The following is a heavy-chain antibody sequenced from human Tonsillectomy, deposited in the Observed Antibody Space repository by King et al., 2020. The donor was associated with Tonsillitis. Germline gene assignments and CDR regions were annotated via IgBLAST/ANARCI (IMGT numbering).Heavy chain of an antibody. D-gene: IGHD6-19*01. CDR3: ARPLFGEQWLVPFDY. Sequence: VQLVESGGGLVKPGGSLRLSCAASGFTFSDYYMSWVRQAPGKGLEWVSYISSSGSYTVYADSVKGRLTISRDNAKNSLYLQMNSLRAEDKAVYYCARPLFGEQWLVPFDYWGQGTLVTVSS. CDR1: GFTFSDYY. CDR2: ISSSGSYT. V-gene: IGHV3-11*06. J-gene: IGHJ4*02.